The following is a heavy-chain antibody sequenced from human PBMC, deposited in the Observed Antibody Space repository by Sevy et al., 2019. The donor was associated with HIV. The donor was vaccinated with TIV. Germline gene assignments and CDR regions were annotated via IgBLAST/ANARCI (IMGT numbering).Heavy chain of an antibody. Sequence: ASVKVSCKASGYTFIDHYIHWVRQAPGQGLEWMGWMNTNSDFTKSAQKFQGRVTMTRDTSIDTVYMELRSLTSDDTALYYGGREGGVVREYGFDYWGQGTLVTVSS. CDR3: GREGGVVREYGFDY. CDR2: MNTNSDFT. J-gene: IGHJ4*02. D-gene: IGHD3-10*01. CDR1: GYTFIDHY. V-gene: IGHV1-2*02.